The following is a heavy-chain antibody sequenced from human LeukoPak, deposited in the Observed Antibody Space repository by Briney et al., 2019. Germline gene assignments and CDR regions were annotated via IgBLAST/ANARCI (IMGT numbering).Heavy chain of an antibody. D-gene: IGHD2-15*01. J-gene: IGHJ2*01. Sequence: ASVKVSCKASGGTFSSYAISWVRQAPGQGLEWMGGIIPIFGTANYAQKFQGRVTITADESTSTAYMELSSLRSEDTAVYYCARDPASVDCSGGSCYPIHYWYFDLWGRGTLVTVSS. CDR3: ARDPASVDCSGGSCYPIHYWYFDL. V-gene: IGHV1-69*01. CDR2: IIPIFGTA. CDR1: GGTFSSYA.